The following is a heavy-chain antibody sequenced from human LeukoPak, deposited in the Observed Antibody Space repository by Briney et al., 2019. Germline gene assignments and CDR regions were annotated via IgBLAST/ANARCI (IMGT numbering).Heavy chain of an antibody. CDR3: ARDPRYCSGGSCYNFRFDP. V-gene: IGHV1-46*01. Sequence: GASVKVSCKASGYTFTSYYMHWVRQAPGQGLEWMGIINPSGGSTSYAQKFHGRVTMTRDTSTSTVYMELSSLRSEDTAVYYCARDPRYCSGGSCYNFRFDPWGQGTLVTVSS. CDR2: INPSGGST. J-gene: IGHJ5*02. D-gene: IGHD2-15*01. CDR1: GYTFTSYY.